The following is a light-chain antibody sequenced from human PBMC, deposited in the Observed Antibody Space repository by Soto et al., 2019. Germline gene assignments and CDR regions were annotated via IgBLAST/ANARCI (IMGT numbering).Light chain of an antibody. V-gene: IGKV3-20*01. CDR2: GAS. CDR3: QQYGSSPPIT. Sequence: EIVMTQSPATPSVSPGERATLSCRASQSASSSYLAWYQQKPGQAPRLLIYGASSRATGIPDRFSGSGSGTDFTLTISRLEPEDFAVYYCQQYGSSPPITLGQGTRLEIK. CDR1: QSASSSY. J-gene: IGKJ5*01.